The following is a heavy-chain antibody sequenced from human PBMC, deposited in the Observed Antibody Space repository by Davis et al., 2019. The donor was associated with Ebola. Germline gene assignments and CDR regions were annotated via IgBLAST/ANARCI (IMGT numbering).Heavy chain of an antibody. V-gene: IGHV3-74*01. J-gene: IGHJ6*03. CDR1: GFTCSSYW. D-gene: IGHD3-3*01. CDR3: ARDQSYYDFWSGYSAAPDYYYMDV. CDR2: INSDGSST. Sequence: GESLKISCAASGFTCSSYWMHWVRQAPGKGLVWVSRINSDGSSTSYADSVKGRFTISRDNAKNTLYLQMNSLRAEDTAVYYCARDQSYYDFWSGYSAAPDYYYMDVWGKGTTVTVSS.